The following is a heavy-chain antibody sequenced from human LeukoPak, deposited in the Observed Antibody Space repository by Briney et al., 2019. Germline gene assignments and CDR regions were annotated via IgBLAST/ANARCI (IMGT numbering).Heavy chain of an antibody. CDR3: ARGPFRYYDISDGMDV. Sequence: PSETLSLTCAVYGGSFSGYYWSWIRQPPGKGLEWVGEINHSGSTNYNPSLKSRVTISVDTSKNQFSLKLSSVTAADTAVYYCARGPFRYYDISDGMDVWGQGTTVTVSS. CDR1: GGSFSGYY. V-gene: IGHV4-34*01. CDR2: INHSGST. J-gene: IGHJ6*02. D-gene: IGHD3-9*01.